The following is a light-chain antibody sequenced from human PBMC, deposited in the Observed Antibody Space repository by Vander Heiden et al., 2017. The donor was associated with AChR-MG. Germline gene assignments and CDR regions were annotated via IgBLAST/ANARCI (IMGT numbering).Light chain of an antibody. Sequence: DIQMTQSPSTLSASVGDRVTIACRASHNITTYLAWYQHKPGKAPKLLIYKASTLESGVPSRFSGSGSGTEFTLTISSLQPDDFATYYCQQYNSYSAFGQGSRLEI. V-gene: IGKV1-5*03. J-gene: IGKJ5*01. CDR3: QQYNSYSA. CDR2: KAS. CDR1: HNITTY.